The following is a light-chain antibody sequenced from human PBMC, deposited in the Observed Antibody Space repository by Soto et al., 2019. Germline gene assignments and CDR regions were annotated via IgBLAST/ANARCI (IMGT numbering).Light chain of an antibody. CDR2: DAS. V-gene: IGKV1-5*01. J-gene: IGKJ1*01. CDR3: QQDNSYSWT. Sequence: DIRMTQSPSTLSTSVGERVTITCRASQNIRGWLAWYQQKPGKAPKLLIYDASTLESGVPSRFSGSGSGTEFTLTISSLQPDDFATYYCQQDNSYSWTFGQGTTVAIK. CDR1: QNIRGW.